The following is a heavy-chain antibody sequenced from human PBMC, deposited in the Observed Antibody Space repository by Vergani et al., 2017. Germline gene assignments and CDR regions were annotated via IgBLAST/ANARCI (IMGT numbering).Heavy chain of an antibody. CDR1: GGTFSSYT. CDR2: IIPILGIA. D-gene: IGHD3-22*01. CDR3: AREAPDSSGYYGSKHKDY. V-gene: IGHV1-69*08. J-gene: IGHJ4*02. Sequence: QVQLVQSGAEVKKPGSSVKVSCKASGGTFSSYTISWVRQAPGQGLEWMGRIIPILGIANYAQKFQGRVTITADKSTSTAYMELSRLRSDDTAVYYCAREAPDSSGYYGSKHKDYWGQGTLVTVSS.